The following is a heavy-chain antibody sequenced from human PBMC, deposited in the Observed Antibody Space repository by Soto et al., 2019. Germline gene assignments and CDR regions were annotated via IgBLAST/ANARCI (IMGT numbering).Heavy chain of an antibody. D-gene: IGHD2-8*02. V-gene: IGHV4-34*01. CDR2: INHSGST. Sequence: QVQLQQWGAGLLKPSETLSLTCAVYGGSFSGYYWTWIRQPPGTGLEWIGEINHSGSTNYNPALKSRVPISVDTPKNHFPLKLTAVTAADTAVYYCARDKITGLFDYWGQGTLVTVSS. J-gene: IGHJ4*02. CDR3: ARDKITGLFDY. CDR1: GGSFSGYY.